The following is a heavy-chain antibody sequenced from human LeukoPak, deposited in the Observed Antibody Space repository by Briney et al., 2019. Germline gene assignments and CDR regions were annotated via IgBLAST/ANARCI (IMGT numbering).Heavy chain of an antibody. CDR3: AKIPQVATYTVPNFDF. CDR1: GGSISSYY. CDR2: IYYSGST. Sequence: SETLSLTCSVSGGSISSYYWSWIRQPPGKGLEWIGYIYYSGSTNYNPSLKSRVTISVDTSKSQFSLKLSSVTAADTAVYYCAKIPQVATYTVPNFDFWGQGTLVTVSS. D-gene: IGHD3-16*01. V-gene: IGHV4-59*01. J-gene: IGHJ4*02.